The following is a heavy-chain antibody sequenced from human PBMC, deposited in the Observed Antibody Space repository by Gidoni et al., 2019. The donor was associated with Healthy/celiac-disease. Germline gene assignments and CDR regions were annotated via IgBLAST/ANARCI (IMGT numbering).Heavy chain of an antibody. CDR3: ARDGITIFGVVTFDAFDI. CDR2: IWYDGSNK. J-gene: IGHJ3*02. Sequence: QVQLVESGGGVVQPGRSLRLSCAASGFTFSSYGMNWVRQAPGKGLEWVEVIWYDGSNKYYADSVKGRFTISRDNSKNTLYLQMNSLRAEDTAVYYCARDGITIFGVVTFDAFDIWGQGTMVTVSS. CDR1: GFTFSSYG. V-gene: IGHV3-33*01. D-gene: IGHD3-3*01.